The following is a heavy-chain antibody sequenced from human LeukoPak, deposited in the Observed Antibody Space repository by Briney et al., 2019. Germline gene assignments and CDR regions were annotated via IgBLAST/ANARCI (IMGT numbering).Heavy chain of an antibody. J-gene: IGHJ4*02. CDR1: GGSFSGYY. CDR2: INHSGST. D-gene: IGHD3-9*01. V-gene: IGHV4-34*01. Sequence: SETLSLTCAVYGGSFSGYYWSWIRQPPGKGLEWIGEINHSGSTNYNPSLKRRVTISVDTSKNQFSLKLSSVTAADTAVYYCARVVVGYDILTGAPYYFDYWDQGTLVTVSS. CDR3: ARVVVGYDILTGAPYYFDY.